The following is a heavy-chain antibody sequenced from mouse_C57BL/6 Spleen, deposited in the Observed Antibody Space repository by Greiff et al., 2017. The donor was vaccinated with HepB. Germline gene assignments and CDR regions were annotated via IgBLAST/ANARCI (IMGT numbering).Heavy chain of an antibody. Sequence: EVMLVESGGGLVKPGGSLKLSCAASGFTFSDYGMHWVRQAPEKGLEWVAYISSGSSTIYYADTVKGRFTISRDNAKNTLFLQMTSLKSEDTAMYYCGRIYDYDGAYWGQGTLVTVSA. CDR3: GRIYDYDGAY. D-gene: IGHD2-4*01. J-gene: IGHJ3*01. CDR2: ISSGSSTI. CDR1: GFTFSDYG. V-gene: IGHV5-17*01.